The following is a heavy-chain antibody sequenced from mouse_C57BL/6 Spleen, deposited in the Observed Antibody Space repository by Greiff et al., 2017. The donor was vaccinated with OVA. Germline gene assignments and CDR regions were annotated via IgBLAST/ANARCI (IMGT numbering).Heavy chain of an antibody. J-gene: IGHJ4*01. CDR1: GYTFTSYW. D-gene: IGHD2-3*01. Sequence: QVQLQQPGTELVKPGASVKLSCKASGYTFTSYWMHWVKQRPGQGLEWIGNINPSNGGTNYNEKFKSKSTLTVDKSSSTAYMQLSSLTSEDTAVYYCAKYDGYGDYAMDYWGQGTSVTVSS. CDR2: INPSNGGT. CDR3: AKYDGYGDYAMDY. V-gene: IGHV1-53*01.